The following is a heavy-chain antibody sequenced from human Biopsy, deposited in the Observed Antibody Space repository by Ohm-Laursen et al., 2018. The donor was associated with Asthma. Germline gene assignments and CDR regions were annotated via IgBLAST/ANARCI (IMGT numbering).Heavy chain of an antibody. J-gene: IGHJ5*02. CDR3: ARASLAARANWFDP. V-gene: IGHV4-30-4*01. CDR1: GGSIGAGDYY. Sequence: PSETLSLTCFVSGGSIGAGDYYWSWIRQPPGKGLEWIGYIYYSGSTSHNPSLTSRLTISVDTSKNQFSLKLTSVTAADTAVYYCARASLAARANWFDPWGQGTLVSVSS. D-gene: IGHD6-6*01. CDR2: IYYSGST.